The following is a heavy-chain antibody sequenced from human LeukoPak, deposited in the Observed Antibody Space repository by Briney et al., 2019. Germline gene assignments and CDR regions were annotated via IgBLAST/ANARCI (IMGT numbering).Heavy chain of an antibody. CDR3: ARSEVGATGN. Sequence: GGSLRLSCAASGFTFSSYSMNWARQAPGKGLKWVSSISSSSSYIYYADSVKGRFTISRDNAKNSLYLQMNSLRAEDTAVYYCARSEVGATGNWGQGTLVTVSS. CDR2: ISSSSSYI. J-gene: IGHJ4*02. V-gene: IGHV3-21*01. CDR1: GFTFSSYS. D-gene: IGHD1-26*01.